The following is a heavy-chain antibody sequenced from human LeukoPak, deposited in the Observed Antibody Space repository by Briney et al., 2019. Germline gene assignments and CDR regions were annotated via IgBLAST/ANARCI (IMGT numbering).Heavy chain of an antibody. CDR3: ARGMITFGGVIVSNWFDP. V-gene: IGHV1-18*01. Sequence: GASVKVSCKASGYTFTSYGISWVRQAPGQGLEWMGWISAYNGNTNYAQKLQGRVTMTTDTSTRTAYMELRSLRSDDTAVYYCARGMITFGGVIVSNWFDPWGQGTLVTVSS. D-gene: IGHD3-16*02. J-gene: IGHJ5*02. CDR1: GYTFTSYG. CDR2: ISAYNGNT.